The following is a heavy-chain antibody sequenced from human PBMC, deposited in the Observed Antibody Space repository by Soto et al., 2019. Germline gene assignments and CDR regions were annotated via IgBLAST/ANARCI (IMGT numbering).Heavy chain of an antibody. CDR3: AKVMVVTAILDAFDI. CDR1: GFTFSSYG. J-gene: IGHJ3*02. CDR2: ISYDGSNK. Sequence: QVQLVESGGGVVQPGRSLRLSCAASGFTFSSYGMHWVRQAPGKGLEWVAVISYDGSNKYYADSVKGRFTISRDNSKNTLYLQLTSLRAEHTAVYYCAKVMVVTAILDAFDIWGQGTMVTVSS. D-gene: IGHD2-21*02. V-gene: IGHV3-30*18.